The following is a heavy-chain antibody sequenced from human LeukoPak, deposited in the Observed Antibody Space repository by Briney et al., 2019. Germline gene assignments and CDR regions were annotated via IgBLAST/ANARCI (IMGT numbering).Heavy chain of an antibody. V-gene: IGHV4-39*07. D-gene: IGHD1-26*01. CDR2: IYSSGTT. CDR3: ARLRGGSGSYLDY. Sequence: SETLSLTCTVSGDSISSNSYYWGWIRQPPGKGLEWIGSIYSSGTTYYNPPLKSRVTISVDTSKNQFSLKLSSVTAADTAVYYCARLRGGSGSYLDYWGQGTLVTVSS. CDR1: GDSISSNSYY. J-gene: IGHJ4*02.